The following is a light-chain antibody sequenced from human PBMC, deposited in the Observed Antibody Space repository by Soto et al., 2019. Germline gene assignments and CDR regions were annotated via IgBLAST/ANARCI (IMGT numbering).Light chain of an antibody. CDR1: SSNIGAGYD. CDR2: GNS. J-gene: IGLJ3*02. CDR3: PSYDSSLSGWV. V-gene: IGLV1-40*01. Sequence: HSVLTQPPSVSGAPGQRVTISCTGSSSNIGAGYDVHWYQQLPGTAPKLLIYGNSNRPSGVPDRFSGSKSGTSASLAITGLRAEDEADYYCPSYDSSLSGWVFGGGTKLTVL.